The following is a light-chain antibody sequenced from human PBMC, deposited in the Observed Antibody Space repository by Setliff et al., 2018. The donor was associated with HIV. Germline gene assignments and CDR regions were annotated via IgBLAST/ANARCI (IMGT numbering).Light chain of an antibody. J-gene: IGLJ1*01. CDR2: DVS. CDR3: SSYTGRSTFV. V-gene: IGLV2-14*04. Sequence: SDVGNYNYVSWYQEHPGKAPKLMIYDVSKRPSGVSNRFSGSKSGNTASLTISGLQAEDEADYHCSSYTGRSTFVLGTGTKVTVL. CDR1: SDVGNYNY.